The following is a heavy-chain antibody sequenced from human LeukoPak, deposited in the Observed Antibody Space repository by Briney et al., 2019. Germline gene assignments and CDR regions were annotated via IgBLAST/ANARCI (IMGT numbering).Heavy chain of an antibody. Sequence: ETLSLTCAVSGGSISSSNWWSWVRQPPGKGLEWIGEIYHSGSTNYNPSLKSRVTISVDKSKNQFSLRLRSVTAADTAVYYCARGIVLMVYATFDYWGQGTLVTVSS. J-gene: IGHJ4*02. CDR2: IYHSGST. CDR1: GGSISSSNW. CDR3: ARGIVLMVYATFDY. D-gene: IGHD2-8*01. V-gene: IGHV4-4*02.